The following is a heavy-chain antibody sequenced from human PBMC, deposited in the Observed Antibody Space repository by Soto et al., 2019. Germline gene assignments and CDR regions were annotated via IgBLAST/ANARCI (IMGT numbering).Heavy chain of an antibody. J-gene: IGHJ5*02. CDR2: IDGSGGST. V-gene: IGHV3-23*01. CDR3: AKDHCSSTSCYEEYWFDP. CDR1: GCRFSDYW. D-gene: IGHD2-2*01. Sequence: PGGSLRLSCAASGCRFSDYWVAWVRQAPGKGLEWVATIDGSGGSTYYADSVKGRFTISRDNAKNTLYLQMNSLRAEDTAVYYCAKDHCSSTSCYEEYWFDPWGQGTLVTVSS.